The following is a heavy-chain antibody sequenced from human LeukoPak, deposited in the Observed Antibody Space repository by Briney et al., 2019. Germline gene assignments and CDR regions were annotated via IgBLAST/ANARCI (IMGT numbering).Heavy chain of an antibody. CDR3: AKSAAAAGTWFDY. V-gene: IGHV3-30*18. Sequence: PGRSLRLFCAASGFTFSSYGMHWVRQAPGKGLEWVAVISYDGSNKYYADSVKGRFTISIDNSKNTLYLQMNSLRAEDTAVYYCAKSAAAAGTWFDYWGQGTLVTVSS. CDR2: ISYDGSNK. J-gene: IGHJ4*02. D-gene: IGHD6-13*01. CDR1: GFTFSSYG.